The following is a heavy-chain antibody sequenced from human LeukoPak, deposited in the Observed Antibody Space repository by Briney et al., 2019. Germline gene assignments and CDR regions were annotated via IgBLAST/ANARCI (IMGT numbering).Heavy chain of an antibody. D-gene: IGHD4-17*01. CDR1: GGSISIYY. CDR3: ARRNYGDYDHYFDY. Sequence: SETLSLTCTVSGGSISIYYWNWIRQPPGKGLEWVGYVSYSGSTNYNPSLKSRVTISVDTSKNEFSLRLSSVTAADTAVYFCARRNYGDYDHYFDYWGQGILVTVSS. CDR2: VSYSGST. J-gene: IGHJ4*02. V-gene: IGHV4-59*08.